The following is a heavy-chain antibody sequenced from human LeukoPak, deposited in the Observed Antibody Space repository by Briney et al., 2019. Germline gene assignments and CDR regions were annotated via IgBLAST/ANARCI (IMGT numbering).Heavy chain of an antibody. V-gene: IGHV1-2*02. CDR1: GYTFTSYG. D-gene: IGHD3-16*01. J-gene: IGHJ5*02. Sequence: ASVTVSCKASGYTFTSYGISWVRQAPGQGLEWMGWINPNSGGTNYAQKFQGRVTMTRDTSISTAYMELSRLRSDDTAVYYCARDQAPRMITFGGPRRWFDPWGQGTLVTVSS. CDR2: INPNSGGT. CDR3: ARDQAPRMITFGGPRRWFDP.